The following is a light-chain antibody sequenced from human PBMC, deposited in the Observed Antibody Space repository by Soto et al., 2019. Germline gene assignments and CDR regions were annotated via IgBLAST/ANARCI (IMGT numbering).Light chain of an antibody. J-gene: IGKJ3*01. Sequence: EIVLTQSPGTLSLSPGERATLSCRASQSVSSSYLAWYQQKPGQAPRLLIYGASSRATGNPDRFSGSGSGTDFTLTISRLEPEDFAVYYCQQYGSSPFTCGPGTKGD. CDR2: GAS. V-gene: IGKV3-20*01. CDR3: QQYGSSPFT. CDR1: QSVSSSY.